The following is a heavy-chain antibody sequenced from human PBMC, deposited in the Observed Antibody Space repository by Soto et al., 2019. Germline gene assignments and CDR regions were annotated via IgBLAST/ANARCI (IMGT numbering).Heavy chain of an antibody. D-gene: IGHD2-21*01. CDR2: ISGSGGST. Sequence: VQLLESGGGLVQPGGSLRLSCAASGFTFSTYAMSWVRQAPGKGLEWVSVISGSGGSTYYADSVKGRFTISRDNSKNTLYLQMNSLRAEDTAVYYCAKDTRYEVVIAIANYWGQGTLVTVSS. CDR1: GFTFSTYA. J-gene: IGHJ4*02. CDR3: AKDTRYEVVIAIANY. V-gene: IGHV3-23*01.